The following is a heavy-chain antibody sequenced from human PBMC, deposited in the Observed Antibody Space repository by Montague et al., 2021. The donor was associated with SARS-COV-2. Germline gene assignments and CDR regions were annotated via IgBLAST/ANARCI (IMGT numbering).Heavy chain of an antibody. J-gene: IGHJ4*02. D-gene: IGHD1-20*01. CDR3: VRDQGRSNWNYPDY. Sequence: SETLSLTCTVSGGSISGYYWSWFRQSAGKGLEWIGRIYNSGSTSXNPSLKSRVTMSVDTSKNQFSLKLSSVTAAGTAVYYCVRDQGRSNWNYPDYWGQGTLVTVSS. V-gene: IGHV4-4*07. CDR2: IYNSGST. CDR1: GGSISGYY.